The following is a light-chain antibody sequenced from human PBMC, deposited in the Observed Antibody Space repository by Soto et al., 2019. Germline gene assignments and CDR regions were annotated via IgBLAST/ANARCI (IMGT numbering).Light chain of an antibody. V-gene: IGLV1-47*01. CDR2: RNN. CDR3: GAWDDSLSGHVV. CDR1: SSNIGSNY. Sequence: QSVLTQPPSASGTPGQRVTISCSGSSSNIGSNYVYWYQQLPGTAPKLLIYRNNQRPSGVPDRFSGSKSRSSASLAISGLRSEDEDDYYCGAWDDSLSGHVVFGGGTKLTVL. J-gene: IGLJ2*01.